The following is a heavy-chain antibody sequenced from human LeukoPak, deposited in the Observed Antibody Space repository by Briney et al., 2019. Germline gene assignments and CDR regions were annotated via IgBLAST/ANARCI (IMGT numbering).Heavy chain of an antibody. CDR2: IYYSGST. J-gene: IGHJ5*02. Sequence: SETLSLTCTVSGGSISSYYWSWIRQPPGKGLEWIGYIYYSGSTNYNPSLKSRVTMSVDTSKNQFSLKLSSVTAADTAVYYCARELLSPSDWFDPWGQGTLVTVSS. CDR1: GGSISSYY. D-gene: IGHD2-8*02. CDR3: ARELLSPSDWFDP. V-gene: IGHV4-59*12.